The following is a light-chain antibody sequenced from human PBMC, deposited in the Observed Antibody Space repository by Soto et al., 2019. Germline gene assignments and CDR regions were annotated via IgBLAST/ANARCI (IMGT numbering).Light chain of an antibody. J-gene: IGKJ1*01. CDR2: KAS. V-gene: IGKV1-5*03. CDR1: QSISSW. CDR3: QQYNSYPWT. Sequence: DIQMTQSPSTLSASVGDRVTITCRASQSISSWLAWYQQKPGKAPKLLSYKASSLESGIPSRFSGSGSGTEFTLTISSLQPDDVAPYYCQQYNSYPWTFGQGTKVEIK.